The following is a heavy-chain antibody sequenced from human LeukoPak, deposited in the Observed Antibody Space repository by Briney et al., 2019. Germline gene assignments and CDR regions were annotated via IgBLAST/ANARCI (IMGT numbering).Heavy chain of an antibody. V-gene: IGHV4-39*07. CDR1: GGSISSSSYY. CDR3: ARIAGYYDYVWGSLPQTQYYFDY. J-gene: IGHJ4*02. Sequence: TSETLSLTCTVSGGSISSSSYYWGWIRQPPGKGLEWIGSIYYSGSTYYNPSLKSRVTISVDTSKNQFSLKLSSVTAADTAVYYCARIAGYYDYVWGSLPQTQYYFDYWGQGTLVTVSS. D-gene: IGHD3-16*01. CDR2: IYYSGST.